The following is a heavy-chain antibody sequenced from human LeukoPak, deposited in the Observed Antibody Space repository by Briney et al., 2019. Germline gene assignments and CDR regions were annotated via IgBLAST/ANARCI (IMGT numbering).Heavy chain of an antibody. CDR3: VRDSHNAYHPD. CDR2: IKNDGGEI. D-gene: IGHD3-16*01. CDR1: GFTFSNYW. V-gene: IGHV3-7*04. Sequence: EGSLRLSCAASGFTFSNYWMNWVRQAPGKGLEWVANIKNDGGEIFYVDSLKGQFTISRDNAENSLYLQMNSLRVDDTAVYYCVRDSHNAYHPDWGQGTLVTVSP. J-gene: IGHJ4*02.